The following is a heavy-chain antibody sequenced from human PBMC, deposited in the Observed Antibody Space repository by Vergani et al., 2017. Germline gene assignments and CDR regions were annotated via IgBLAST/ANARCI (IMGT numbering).Heavy chain of an antibody. V-gene: IGHV3-48*02. CDR1: GFTFSSYS. CDR3: ARTGGYDWGYYFDY. Sequence: EVQLVESGGGLVQPGGPLRLSCAASGFTFSSYSMNWVRQAPGKGLEWVSYISSSSSTIYYADSGKGRFTISRDNAKNSLYLQMNSLRDEDTAVYYCARTGGYDWGYYFDYWGQGTLVTVSS. CDR2: ISSSSSTI. D-gene: IGHD5-12*01. J-gene: IGHJ4*02.